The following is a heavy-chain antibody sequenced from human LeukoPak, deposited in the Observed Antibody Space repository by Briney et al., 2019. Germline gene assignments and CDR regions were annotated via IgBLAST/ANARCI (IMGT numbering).Heavy chain of an antibody. CDR2: ISWNSGSI. CDR3: AKDYSIEGNYLFDY. CDR1: GLTFDDYA. J-gene: IGHJ4*02. V-gene: IGHV3-9*01. Sequence: GGSLRLSCAASGLTFDDYAMHWVRQAPGKGLEWVSGISWNSGSIGYADSVKGRFTISRDNAKNSLYLQMNSLRAEDTAVYYCAKDYSIEGNYLFDYWGQGTLVTVSS. D-gene: IGHD1-7*01.